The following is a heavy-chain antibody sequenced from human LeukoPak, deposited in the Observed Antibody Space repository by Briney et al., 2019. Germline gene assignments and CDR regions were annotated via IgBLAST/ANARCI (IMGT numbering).Heavy chain of an antibody. V-gene: IGHV1-2*02. CDR2: INPNSGGT. CDR1: GYTFTGYY. Sequence: GASVKVSCKASGYTFTGYYMHWVRQAPGQGLEWMGWINPNSGGTNYAQKFQGRVTMIRDTSISTAYMELSRLRSDDTAVYYCARVGITMNIPADYWGQGTLVTVSS. D-gene: IGHD3-22*01. J-gene: IGHJ4*02. CDR3: ARVGITMNIPADY.